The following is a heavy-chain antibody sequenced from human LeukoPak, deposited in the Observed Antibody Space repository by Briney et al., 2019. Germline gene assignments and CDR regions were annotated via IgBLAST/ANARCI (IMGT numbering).Heavy chain of an antibody. CDR1: GGSFSGYY. Sequence: PSETLSLTCAVYGGSFSGYYWSWIRQPPGKGLEWIGEINHSGSTNYNPSLKSRVTISVDTSKNQFSLKLSSVAAADTAVYYCARDYYDSSGYYFYYYYGMDVWGQGTTVTVSS. V-gene: IGHV4-34*01. CDR3: ARDYYDSSGYYFYYYYGMDV. CDR2: INHSGST. J-gene: IGHJ6*02. D-gene: IGHD3-22*01.